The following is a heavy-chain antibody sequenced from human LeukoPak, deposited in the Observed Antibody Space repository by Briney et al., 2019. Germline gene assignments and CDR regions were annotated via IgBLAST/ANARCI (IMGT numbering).Heavy chain of an antibody. V-gene: IGHV3-30-3*01. CDR1: GFTFSSYA. D-gene: IGHD6-19*01. CDR2: ISYDGSNK. J-gene: IGHJ4*02. CDR3: AGIIAVAGAFDY. Sequence: GGSLRLPCAASGFTFSSYAMHWVRQAPGKGLEWVAVISYDGSNKYYADSVKGRFTISRDNSKNTLYLQMNSLRAEDTAVYYCAGIIAVAGAFDYWGQGTLVTVSS.